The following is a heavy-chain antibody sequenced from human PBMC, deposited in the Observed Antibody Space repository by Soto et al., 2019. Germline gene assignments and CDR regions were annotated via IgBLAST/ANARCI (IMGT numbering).Heavy chain of an antibody. Sequence: QVQLVQSGAEVKKPGASVKVSCKASGYTFTSYYMHWVRQAPGQGLEWMGIINPSGGSTSYAQKFQGRVTMTRDTSTSTVYMELSSLRSEATAVYYCAAQGEYYGMDVWGQGTTVTVSS. CDR1: GYTFTSYY. CDR3: AAQGEYYGMDV. J-gene: IGHJ6*02. CDR2: INPSGGST. D-gene: IGHD3-10*01. V-gene: IGHV1-46*01.